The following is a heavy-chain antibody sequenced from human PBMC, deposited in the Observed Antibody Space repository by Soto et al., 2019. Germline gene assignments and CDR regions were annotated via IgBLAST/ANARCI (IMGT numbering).Heavy chain of an antibody. CDR3: ARDLGYSSSWSKVYNWFDP. Sequence: SETLSLTCTVAGGSISSYYGSWIRQHTGEGLEWIGYIYYSGSTNYNPSLKSRVTISVDTSKNQFSLKLSSVTAADTAVYYCARDLGYSSSWSKVYNWFDPWGQGTLVTVSS. CDR1: GGSISSYY. V-gene: IGHV4-59*01. D-gene: IGHD6-13*01. CDR2: IYYSGST. J-gene: IGHJ5*02.